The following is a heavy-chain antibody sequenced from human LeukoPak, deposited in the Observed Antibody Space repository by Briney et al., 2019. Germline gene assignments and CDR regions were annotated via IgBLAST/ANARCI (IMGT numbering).Heavy chain of an antibody. D-gene: IGHD3-9*01. CDR1: GYTFTDYG. CDR2: ISAYNGDT. CDR3: ARAGHYDTLIGNRRKGYYYGMDV. Sequence: GASVKVSCKASGYTFTDYGISWVRQVPGQGLEWMGWISAYNGDTNYAQKVQGRVTVSTDTSMSTAYMDLKTLRSDDTAVYYCARAGHYDTLIGNRRKGYYYGMDVWGQGTTVTVSS. V-gene: IGHV1-18*01. J-gene: IGHJ6*02.